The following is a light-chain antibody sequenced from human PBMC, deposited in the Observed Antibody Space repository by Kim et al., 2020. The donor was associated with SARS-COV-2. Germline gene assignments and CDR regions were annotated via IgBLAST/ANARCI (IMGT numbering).Light chain of an antibody. Sequence: QSALTQPPSVSGSPGQSVTISFTGTSSDVGSYNRVSWYQQPPGTAPKLMIYEVSNRPSGVPDRFSGSKYGNTASLTISGLQAEDEADYYCSSYTSSSTLVFGGGTQLTVL. CDR3: SSYTSSSTLV. V-gene: IGLV2-18*02. J-gene: IGLJ2*01. CDR2: EVS. CDR1: SSDVGSYNR.